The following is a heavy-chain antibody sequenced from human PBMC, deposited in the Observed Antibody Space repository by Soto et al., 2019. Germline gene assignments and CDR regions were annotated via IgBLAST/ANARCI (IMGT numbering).Heavy chain of an antibody. Sequence: EVQLVESGGGLVQPGGSLRLSCAASGFAVSSSYMGWIRQAPGKGLEWVSSIYTGVTTYYADSVRGRFTISTDNFRDTLYLQMNSLRVDDTAMYYGARHVGSSWYFALWGRGTLVTVSS. V-gene: IGHV3-66*04. CDR2: IYTGVTT. CDR3: ARHVGSSWYFAL. D-gene: IGHD1-26*01. CDR1: GFAVSSSY. J-gene: IGHJ2*01.